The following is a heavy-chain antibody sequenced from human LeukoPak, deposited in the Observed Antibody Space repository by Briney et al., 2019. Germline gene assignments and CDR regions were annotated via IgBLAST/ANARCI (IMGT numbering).Heavy chain of an antibody. CDR2: INSDGSTT. CDR1: GLTFSIYW. D-gene: IGHD6-19*01. Sequence: GGSLRLSCAASGLTFSIYWMHWVRQAPGKGLVWVSRINSDGSTTSYADSVKGRFTISRDNAKKTLYLQMNSLRAEDTAMYYCARVWAGRIAVAGTSSNYYYGMDVWGQGTTVTVSS. CDR3: ARVWAGRIAVAGTSSNYYYGMDV. J-gene: IGHJ6*02. V-gene: IGHV3-74*01.